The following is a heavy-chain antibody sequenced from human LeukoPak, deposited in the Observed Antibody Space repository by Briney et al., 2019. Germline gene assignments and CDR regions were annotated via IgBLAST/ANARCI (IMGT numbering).Heavy chain of an antibody. J-gene: IGHJ4*02. D-gene: IGHD5-18*01. CDR2: ISGSSYYI. Sequence: GGSLRLSCAASGFTFSSYTVNWIRQAPGKGLEWVSSISGSSYYIYYADSVRGRFTISRDNAKNSAYLQMNSLRAEDTAVYYCARGDTAMDFDYWGQGTLVTVSS. CDR1: GFTFSSYT. V-gene: IGHV3-21*04. CDR3: ARGDTAMDFDY.